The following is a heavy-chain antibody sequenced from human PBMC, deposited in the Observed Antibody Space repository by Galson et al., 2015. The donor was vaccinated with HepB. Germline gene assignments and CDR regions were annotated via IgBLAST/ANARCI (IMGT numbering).Heavy chain of an antibody. CDR2: VSYTGST. V-gene: IGHV4-59*08. CDR3: ARQKGTLMPFDY. CDR1: SASIGNFY. Sequence: LSLTCTISSASIGNFYWSWIRQSSGKGLEWIGYVSYTGSTNYNPSLKSRITISVGTSKNQFSLKLSSVTAADTAVYYCARQKGTLMPFDYWGQGTLVTVSS. D-gene: IGHD2-2*01. J-gene: IGHJ4*02.